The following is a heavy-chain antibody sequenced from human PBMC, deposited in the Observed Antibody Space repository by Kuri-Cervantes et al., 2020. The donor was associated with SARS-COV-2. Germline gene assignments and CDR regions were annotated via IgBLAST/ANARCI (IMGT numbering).Heavy chain of an antibody. V-gene: IGHV3-23*01. CDR3: AKTNYYDSSGYSVKYDY. CDR2: ISGSGGST. CDR1: GFTFSSYS. Sequence: GESLKISCAASGFTFSSYSMDWVRQAPGKGLEWVSAISGSGGSTYYADSVKGRFTISRDNSKNTLYLQMNSLRAEDTAVYYCAKTNYYDSSGYSVKYDYWGQGTLVTVSS. D-gene: IGHD3-22*01. J-gene: IGHJ4*02.